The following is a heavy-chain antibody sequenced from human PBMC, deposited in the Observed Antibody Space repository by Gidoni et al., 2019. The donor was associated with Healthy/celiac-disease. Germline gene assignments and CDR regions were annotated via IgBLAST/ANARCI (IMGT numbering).Heavy chain of an antibody. V-gene: IGHV3-30*18. Sequence: WGRQAPGKGLEWVAVISYDGSKKYYADSVKGRFPISRDNSKNTLYLQMNSLSAEDTAVYYCAKDKGGQQPDAFDIWGQGTMVTVSS. CDR2: ISYDGSKK. J-gene: IGHJ3*02. D-gene: IGHD6-13*01. CDR3: AKDKGGQQPDAFDI.